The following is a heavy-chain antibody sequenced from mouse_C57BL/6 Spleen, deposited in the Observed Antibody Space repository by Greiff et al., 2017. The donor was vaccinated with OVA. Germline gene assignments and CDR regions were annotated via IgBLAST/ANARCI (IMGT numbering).Heavy chain of an antibody. CDR3: TTVVATDYFDY. CDR2: IYPGDGDT. V-gene: IGHV1-82*01. Sequence: QLQQSGPELVKPGASVKISCKASGYAFSSSWMNWVKQRPGKGLEWIGRIYPGDGDTNYNGKFKGKATLPADKSSSTAYMQLSSLTSEDSAVYFCTTVVATDYFDYWGQGTTLTVSS. CDR1: GYAFSSSW. D-gene: IGHD1-1*01. J-gene: IGHJ2*01.